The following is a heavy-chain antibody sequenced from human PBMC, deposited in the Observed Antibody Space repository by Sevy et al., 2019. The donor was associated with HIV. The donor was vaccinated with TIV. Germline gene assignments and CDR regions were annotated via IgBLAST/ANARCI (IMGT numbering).Heavy chain of an antibody. J-gene: IGHJ4*02. CDR2: IYFTGNT. Sequence: SETLSLTCSVSGGSISSYFWTWVRQSPGKGLEWIGNIYFTGNTDYSPFLKSRVTLSLDTSKSQFSRTLKSVTAADAAIYFCARGSATRPRVLDYWGQGTLVTVSS. V-gene: IGHV4-59*01. CDR1: GGSISSYF. D-gene: IGHD6-6*01. CDR3: ARGSATRPRVLDY.